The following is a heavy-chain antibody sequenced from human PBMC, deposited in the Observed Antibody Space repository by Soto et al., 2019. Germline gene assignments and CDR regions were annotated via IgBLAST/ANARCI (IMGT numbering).Heavy chain of an antibody. Sequence: GGSLRLSCAASGFTFSSYAMSWVRQAPGKGLEWVSAISGSGGSTYYADSVKGRFTISRDNSKNTLYLQMNSLRAEDTAVYYCAKDDGYCTNGVCYTTHPFDYWGQGTLVTVSS. CDR2: ISGSGGST. J-gene: IGHJ4*02. CDR3: AKDDGYCTNGVCYTTHPFDY. D-gene: IGHD2-8*01. V-gene: IGHV3-23*01. CDR1: GFTFSSYA.